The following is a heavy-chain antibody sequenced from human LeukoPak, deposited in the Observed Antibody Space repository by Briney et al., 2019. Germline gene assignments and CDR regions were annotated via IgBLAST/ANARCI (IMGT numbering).Heavy chain of an antibody. V-gene: IGHV3-23*01. Sequence: PGGSLRLSCAASGFTFSSYAMSWVRQAPGKGLEWVSAISGSGGSTYYADSVKGRFTISRDNSKNTLYLQMNSLRAEDTAVYYCARGARPGFGELLQRIYYYYYMDVWGKGTTVTISS. CDR3: ARGARPGFGELLQRIYYYYYMDV. D-gene: IGHD3-10*01. CDR1: GFTFSSYA. CDR2: ISGSGGST. J-gene: IGHJ6*03.